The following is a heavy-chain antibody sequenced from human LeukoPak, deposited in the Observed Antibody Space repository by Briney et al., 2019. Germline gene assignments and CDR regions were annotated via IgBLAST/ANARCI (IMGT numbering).Heavy chain of an antibody. CDR3: ARVSPGFGDFDY. V-gene: IGHV1-69*04. J-gene: IGHJ4*02. D-gene: IGHD3-10*01. CDR2: IIPILGIA. CDR1: GGTSSSYA. Sequence: SVKASCKASGGTSSSYAISWVRHAPGQGLEWMGRIIPILGIANYAQKFQGRVTITADKSTSTAYMELSSLRSEDTAVYYCARVSPGFGDFDYWGQGTLVTVSS.